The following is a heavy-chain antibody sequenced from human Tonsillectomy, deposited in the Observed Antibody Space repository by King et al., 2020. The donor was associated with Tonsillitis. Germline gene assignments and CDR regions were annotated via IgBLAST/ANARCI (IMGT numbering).Heavy chain of an antibody. CDR1: GDSITSRNW. J-gene: IGHJ4*02. CDR3: ARVSEYDLVRVFDY. V-gene: IGHV4-4*02. CDR2: MYHSGST. D-gene: IGHD3-22*01. Sequence: VQLQESGPGLVKPSGTLSLTCAVSGDSITSRNWWSWVRQPPGKGLEWIGEMYHSGSTNYNPSLKSRVTISVDKSKNQFSLKLRSVTAADTAVYYCARVSEYDLVRVFDYWGQEPLVPV.